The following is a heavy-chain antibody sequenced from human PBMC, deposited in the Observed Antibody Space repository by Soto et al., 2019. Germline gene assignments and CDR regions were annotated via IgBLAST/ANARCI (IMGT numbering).Heavy chain of an antibody. Sequence: PSETLSLTCAVYGGSFSGYYWSWIRQPPGKGLEWIGEINHSGSTNYNPSLKSRVTISVDTSKNQFSLKLSSVTAADTAVYYCASPGGSGYYRYYHGMDVWGQGTTVTVSS. CDR1: GGSFSGYY. J-gene: IGHJ6*02. CDR2: INHSGST. CDR3: ASPGGSGYYRYYHGMDV. V-gene: IGHV4-34*01. D-gene: IGHD3-3*01.